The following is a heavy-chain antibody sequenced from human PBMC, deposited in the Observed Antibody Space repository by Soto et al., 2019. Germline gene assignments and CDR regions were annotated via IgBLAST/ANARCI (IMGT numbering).Heavy chain of an antibody. Sequence: QITLKESGPTLVKPTQTLTLTCTFSGFSLSTSGVGVGWIRQPPGKALEWLALIYWDDDKRYSPSLKSRLTITKDTSKNQVVLTMTNMDPVDTATDYCAHSGAAASHLRFDPWGQGTLVTVSS. D-gene: IGHD6-13*01. CDR1: GFSLSTSGVG. CDR3: AHSGAAASHLRFDP. V-gene: IGHV2-5*02. J-gene: IGHJ5*02. CDR2: IYWDDDK.